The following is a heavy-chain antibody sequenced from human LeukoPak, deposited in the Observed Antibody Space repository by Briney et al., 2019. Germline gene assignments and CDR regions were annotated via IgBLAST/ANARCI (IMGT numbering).Heavy chain of an antibody. CDR1: GINLRSYY. CDR2: ISSSSNYI. J-gene: IGHJ4*02. V-gene: IGHV3-21*01. CDR3: ASRHDLID. D-gene: IGHD2-21*01. Sequence: GSLRPLWATSGINLRSYYNNRVRQAPGGGLEWVSSISSSSNYIYYADSLEGRFTISRDNARNSLYLQMNSLRAEDTAVYYCASRHDLIDWGQGTLVTVSS.